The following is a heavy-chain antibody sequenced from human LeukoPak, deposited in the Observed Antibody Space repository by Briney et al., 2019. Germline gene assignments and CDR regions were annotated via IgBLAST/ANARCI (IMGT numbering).Heavy chain of an antibody. CDR2: IKQDGSEK. CDR1: GFTFSSYW. V-gene: IGHV3-7*01. J-gene: IGHJ5*02. Sequence: AGGSLRLSCAASGFTFSSYWMSWVRQAPGKGLEWVANIKQDGSEKYYVDSVKGRFTISRDNAKNSLHLQMNSLRAEDTAVYYCARDRRPTRSRESNWFDPWGQGTLVTVSS. CDR3: ARDRRPTRSRESNWFDP.